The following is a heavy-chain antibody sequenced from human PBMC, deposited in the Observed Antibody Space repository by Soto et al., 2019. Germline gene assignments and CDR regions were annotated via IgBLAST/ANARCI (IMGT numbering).Heavy chain of an antibody. Sequence: SVKVSCKASGGTFSSYAISWVRQAPGQGLEWMGGIIPIFGTANYAQKFQGRVTITADESTSTAYMELSSLRSEDTAVYYCARAIRAADGNRRVTNYYYYMDVWGKGTTVTVSS. V-gene: IGHV1-69*13. CDR2: IIPIFGTA. J-gene: IGHJ6*03. CDR1: GGTFSSYA. CDR3: ARAIRAADGNRRVTNYYYYMDV. D-gene: IGHD6-13*01.